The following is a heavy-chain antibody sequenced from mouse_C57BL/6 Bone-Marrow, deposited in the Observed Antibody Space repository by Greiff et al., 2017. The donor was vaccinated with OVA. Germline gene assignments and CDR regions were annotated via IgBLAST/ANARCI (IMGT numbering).Heavy chain of an antibody. J-gene: IGHJ4*01. CDR3: ARDYDYDEDAMDY. CDR2: IYPGSGNT. Sequence: QVQLQQSGAELVRPGASVKLSCKASGYTFTDYYINWVKQRPGQGLEWIARIYPGSGNTYYNEKFKGKATLTAEKSSSTAYMQLSSLTSEDSAVYFCARDYDYDEDAMDYWGQGTSVTVSS. D-gene: IGHD2-4*01. V-gene: IGHV1-76*01. CDR1: GYTFTDYY.